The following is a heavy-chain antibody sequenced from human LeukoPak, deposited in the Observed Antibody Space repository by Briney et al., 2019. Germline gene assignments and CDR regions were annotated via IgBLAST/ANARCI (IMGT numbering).Heavy chain of an antibody. D-gene: IGHD6-19*01. CDR3: ARDQWAVDGTGEVFDY. CDR2: ISSSSSYI. CDR1: GFTFSTYN. V-gene: IGHV3-21*01. J-gene: IGHJ4*02. Sequence: GGSLRLSCAASGFTFSTYNMNWVRQAPGKGLEWVSSISSSSSYIYYADSVKGRFTISRDNAKNSLYLQMNSLRAEDTAVYYCARDQWAVDGTGEVFDYWGQGTLVTVSS.